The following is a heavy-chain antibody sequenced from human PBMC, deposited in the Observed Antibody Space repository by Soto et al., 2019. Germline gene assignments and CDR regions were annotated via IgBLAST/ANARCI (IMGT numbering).Heavy chain of an antibody. CDR3: ATGNLYYYGSGGLWDQ. CDR2: MHHSGST. V-gene: IGHV4-4*02. J-gene: IGHJ4*02. Sequence: QVRLQESGPGLVNPSGTLSLTCVVSGGSITSPNWWTWVRQPPGRGLEWIAEMHHSGSTNYSPSLKSPVVMFIDQSQNQFSLKLNSVAGADTAVYYWATGNLYYYGSGGLWDQWGRGALVTVSS. CDR1: GGSITSPNW. D-gene: IGHD3-10*01.